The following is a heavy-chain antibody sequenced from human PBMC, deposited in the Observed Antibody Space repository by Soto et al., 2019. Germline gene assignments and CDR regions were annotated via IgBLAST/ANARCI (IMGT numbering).Heavy chain of an antibody. D-gene: IGHD3-16*01. CDR3: ARGRDDFGPAGEEWVDI. Sequence: ASVKVSCKTSGYSFARYGVSWVRQAPGQGLAWLGWISGFNGKTEYSQTLRDRVTLTTDTSTWTAYLELSRLKSDDTAIYYCARGRDDFGPAGEEWVDIWGQGTLVTVSS. J-gene: IGHJ5*02. CDR2: ISGFNGKT. V-gene: IGHV1-18*01. CDR1: GYSFARYG.